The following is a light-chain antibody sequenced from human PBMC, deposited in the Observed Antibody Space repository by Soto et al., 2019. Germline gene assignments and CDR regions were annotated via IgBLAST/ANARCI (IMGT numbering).Light chain of an antibody. CDR1: RDISNW. CDR3: QQTHSFPPT. CDR2: TAS. Sequence: DIQMTQSPSSVCASVGDSVTITCRASRDISNWLAWYQQRPGKAPKLLIYTASTLRSGIPLRFSGRASGTEFTLTISSLQREDFATYLCQQTHSFPPTFGQGTRLEI. V-gene: IGKV1D-12*01. J-gene: IGKJ5*01.